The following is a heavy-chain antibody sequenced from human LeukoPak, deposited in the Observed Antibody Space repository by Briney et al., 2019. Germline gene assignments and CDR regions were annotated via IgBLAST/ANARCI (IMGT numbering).Heavy chain of an antibody. CDR3: ARESQFWSGYYAY. CDR1: GDSINSLDL. D-gene: IGHD3-3*01. J-gene: IGHJ4*02. V-gene: IGHV4-4*02. CDR2: MYLSGTT. Sequence: SGTLSLTCTVSGDSINSLDLWSWVRQPPGKGLEWIGEMYLSGTTHSNPSVKSRVTISIDKSKNQFSLKLSSVTAADTAVYYCARESQFWSGYYAYWGQGTLVTVSS.